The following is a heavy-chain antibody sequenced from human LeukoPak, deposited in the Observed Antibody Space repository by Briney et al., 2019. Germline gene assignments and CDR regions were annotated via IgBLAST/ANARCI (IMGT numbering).Heavy chain of an antibody. CDR3: ARAHYYYDSSGYYYVTYYYGMDV. Sequence: SVKVSFKASGGTFSSYAISWVRQAPGQGLEWMGGIIPIFGTANYAQKFQGRVTITADESTSTAYMELSSLRSEDTAVYYCARAHYYYDSSGYYYVTYYYGMDVWGQGTTVTVSS. CDR2: IIPIFGTA. J-gene: IGHJ6*02. CDR1: GGTFSSYA. D-gene: IGHD3-22*01. V-gene: IGHV1-69*13.